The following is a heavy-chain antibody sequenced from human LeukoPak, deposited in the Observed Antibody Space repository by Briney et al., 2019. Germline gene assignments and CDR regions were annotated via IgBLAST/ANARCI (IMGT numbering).Heavy chain of an antibody. CDR1: GGSITSTNY. D-gene: IGHD3-22*01. Sequence: SETLSLTCGVSGGSITSTNYWTWVRQPPGKGLEWIGEVNLQGSTNYNPSLMGRVAISVDMSENHISLQLTSVTAADTAVFYCARGGLYYYDSSPRAFDIWGQGTMVTVSS. V-gene: IGHV4-4*02. CDR2: VNLQGST. J-gene: IGHJ3*02. CDR3: ARGGLYYYDSSPRAFDI.